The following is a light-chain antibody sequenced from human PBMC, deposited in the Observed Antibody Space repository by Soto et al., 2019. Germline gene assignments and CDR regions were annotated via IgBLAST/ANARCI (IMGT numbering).Light chain of an antibody. Sequence: DIQLTQSPSSLSASVGDRVTITCRASQGVSKWLAWYQQKPGKAPILLIHGASNLQTGVPSRFSGSGSGTDFVLTITSLQPEDFTVYSCLQYHNLWAFGQGTKVDIK. CDR1: QGVSKW. J-gene: IGKJ1*01. CDR3: LQYHNLWA. V-gene: IGKV1-12*01. CDR2: GAS.